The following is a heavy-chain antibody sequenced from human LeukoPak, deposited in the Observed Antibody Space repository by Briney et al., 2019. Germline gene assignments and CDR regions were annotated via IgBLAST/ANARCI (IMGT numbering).Heavy chain of an antibody. D-gene: IGHD4-23*01. V-gene: IGHV1-69*02. CDR3: ARYDDYGGLNWFDP. J-gene: IGHJ5*02. Sequence: SVKVSCKASGGTFISYTISWVRQAPGQGREWMGRIIPILGIANYAQKFQGRVTITADKSTSTAYMELSSLRSEDTAVYYCARYDDYGGLNWFDPWGQGTLVTVSS. CDR1: GGTFISYT. CDR2: IIPILGIA.